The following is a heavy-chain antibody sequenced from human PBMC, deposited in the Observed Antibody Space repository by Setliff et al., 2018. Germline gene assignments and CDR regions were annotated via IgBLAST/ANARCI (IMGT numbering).Heavy chain of an antibody. V-gene: IGHV4-4*08. J-gene: IGHJ4*02. Sequence: SETLSLTCSVAGGSMTDFFWHWFRRPPGKGLEWIGYIYTKGGTNYSPSLKSRVTMSVDRSRNQFSLTLSSVSAADMAAYYCARGLNTESWTPLYWSPGTLVTVSS. CDR3: ARGLNTESWTPLY. D-gene: IGHD2-15*01. CDR2: IYTKGGT. CDR1: GGSMTDFF.